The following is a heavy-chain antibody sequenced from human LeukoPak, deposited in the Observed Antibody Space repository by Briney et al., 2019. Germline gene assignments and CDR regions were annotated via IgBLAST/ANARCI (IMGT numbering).Heavy chain of an antibody. CDR1: ILTFSDYY. D-gene: IGHD6-19*01. CDR3: ARARSYSSGHLDY. Sequence: PGRSLRLSCAASILTFSDYYTSWSRQAPGKGLEWGSYISSSGSTIYYADSVKGRFTISRDNAKNSLYLQTISPSAEDTAVYYCARARSYSSGHLDYWGQGTLVTVPS. J-gene: IGHJ4*02. V-gene: IGHV3-11*04. CDR2: ISSSGSTI.